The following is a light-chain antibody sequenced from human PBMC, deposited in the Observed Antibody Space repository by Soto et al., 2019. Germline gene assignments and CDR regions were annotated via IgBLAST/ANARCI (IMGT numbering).Light chain of an antibody. V-gene: IGKV3-11*01. CDR1: DSSNNR. CDR2: DVF. CDR3: HQPDYWLT. Sequence: VLTQSPATLSLSPGDRVTLSCTASDSSNNRLAFSQQKPGQATRLLIYDVFNRATGTPASFSGSGAGTYFTLTISSREPEDSTVYYGHQPDYWLTLGGGNK. J-gene: IGKJ4*01.